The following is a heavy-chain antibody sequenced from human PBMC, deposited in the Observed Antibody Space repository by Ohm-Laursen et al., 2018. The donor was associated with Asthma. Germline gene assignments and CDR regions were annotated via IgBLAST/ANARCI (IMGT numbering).Heavy chain of an antibody. CDR1: AFSLTTRGEG. CDR3: AHSYGDYVGY. Sequence: TQTLTLTCTFSAFSLTTRGEGVAWIRQPPGKALEWLALIYWDDDKRYSPSLKSRLTITKDTSKNQVVLTMTNMDPVDTATYYCAHSYGDYVGYWGQGTLVTVSS. V-gene: IGHV2-5*02. CDR2: IYWDDDK. J-gene: IGHJ4*02. D-gene: IGHD4/OR15-4a*01.